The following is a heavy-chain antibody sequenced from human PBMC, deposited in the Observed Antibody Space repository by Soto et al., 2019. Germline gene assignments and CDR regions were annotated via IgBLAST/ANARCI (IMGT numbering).Heavy chain of an antibody. CDR3: AKDYQLHAWNYYMDV. D-gene: IGHD2-2*01. Sequence: GGSLRLSCAASGFTFSSYGMHWVRQAPGKGLEWVAVISYDGSNKYYADSVKGRFTISRDNSKNTLYLQMNSLRAEDTAVYYCAKDYQLHAWNYYMDVWGKGTTVTVSS. V-gene: IGHV3-30*18. J-gene: IGHJ6*03. CDR2: ISYDGSNK. CDR1: GFTFSSYG.